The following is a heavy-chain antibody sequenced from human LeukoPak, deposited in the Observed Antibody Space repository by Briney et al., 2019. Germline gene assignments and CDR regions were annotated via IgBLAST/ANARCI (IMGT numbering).Heavy chain of an antibody. V-gene: IGHV3-21*01. J-gene: IGHJ5*02. D-gene: IGHD4-11*01. CDR3: ARDGGHDYSVNWFDP. CDR2: ISSSSSYI. CDR1: GFTFSSYS. Sequence: GGSLGLSCAASGFTFSSYSMNWVRQAPGKGLEWVSSISSSSSYIYYADSVKGRFTISRDNAKNSLYLQMNSLRAEDTAVYYCARDGGHDYSVNWFDPWGQGTLVTVSS.